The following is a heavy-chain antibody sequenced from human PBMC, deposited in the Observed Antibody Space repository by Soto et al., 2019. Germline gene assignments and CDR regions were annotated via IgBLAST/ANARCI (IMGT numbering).Heavy chain of an antibody. V-gene: IGHV3-48*03. J-gene: IGHJ4*02. CDR2: IDNSGASI. Sequence: GGGLRAYCSASVVNFIVYAMSWVRRTTGKGLEWVSYIDNSGASIYYADSVKGRFTISRDNAKNSLYLQMNSLRAEDTAVYYCARDATTRLHVYFDYWGQGSLGTVSS. D-gene: IGHD6-25*01. CDR1: VVNFIVYA. CDR3: ARDATTRLHVYFDY.